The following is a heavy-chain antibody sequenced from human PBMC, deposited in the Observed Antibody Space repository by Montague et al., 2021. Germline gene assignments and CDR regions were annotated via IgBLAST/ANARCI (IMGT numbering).Heavy chain of an antibody. V-gene: IGHV4-59*08. J-gene: IGHJ5*02. CDR1: SGSIFHAH. CDR3: AKQEYFVSGTAYKGFDP. CDR2: MFYGGAT. Sequence: SETLSLTCTVSSGSIFHAHWSWVRQPPGKGLEWLGSMFYGGATSNNPSLKSRVTMSIATSTNQFSLRLSFVTAADTAVYYCAKQEYFVSGTAYKGFDPWGQGILVTVSS. D-gene: IGHD3-10*01.